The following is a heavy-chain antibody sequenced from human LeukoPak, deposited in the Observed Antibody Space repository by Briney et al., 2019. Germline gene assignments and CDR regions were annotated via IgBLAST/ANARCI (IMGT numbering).Heavy chain of an antibody. V-gene: IGHV3-11*06. Sequence: PGGSLRLSCAASGFTFSDYYMSRIRQAPGKGLEWVSYISSSSYTNYADSVKGRFTISRDNAKNSLYLQMNSLRAEDTAVYYCARDYYSYGFDYWGQGTLVTVSS. J-gene: IGHJ4*02. CDR3: ARDYYSYGFDY. D-gene: IGHD5-18*01. CDR1: GFTFSDYY. CDR2: ISSSSYT.